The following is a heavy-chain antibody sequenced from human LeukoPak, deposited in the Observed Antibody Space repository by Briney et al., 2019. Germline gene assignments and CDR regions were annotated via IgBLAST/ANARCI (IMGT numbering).Heavy chain of an antibody. CDR1: GFTVSSNY. CDR2: IYSGGST. V-gene: IGHV3-53*05. CDR3: AKVSSKDFYYYYYYMDV. D-gene: IGHD2-2*01. Sequence: GGSLRLSCAASGFTVSSNYMSWVRQAPGKGLEWVSVIYSGGSTYYADSVKGRFTISRDNSKNTLHLQMNSLRAEDTAVYYCAKVSSKDFYYYYYYMDVWGKGTTVTVSS. J-gene: IGHJ6*03.